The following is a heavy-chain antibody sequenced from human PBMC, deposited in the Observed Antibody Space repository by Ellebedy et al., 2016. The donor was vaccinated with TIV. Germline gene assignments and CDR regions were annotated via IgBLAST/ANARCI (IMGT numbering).Heavy chain of an antibody. V-gene: IGHV3-23*01. Sequence: PGGSLRLSCAASGFTFSSYAMSWVRQPPGKGLEWVSAISGSGGGTYYADSVKGRFTISSDNAKNSLYLQMNSLRAEDTAVYYCARDPGFWSGADYWGQGTLVTVSS. D-gene: IGHD3-3*01. J-gene: IGHJ4*02. CDR1: GFTFSSYA. CDR2: ISGSGGGT. CDR3: ARDPGFWSGADY.